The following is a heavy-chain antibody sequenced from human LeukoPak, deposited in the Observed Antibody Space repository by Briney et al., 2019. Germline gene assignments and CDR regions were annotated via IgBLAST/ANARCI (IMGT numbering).Heavy chain of an antibody. CDR1: GFTFGDYV. D-gene: IGHD6-13*01. J-gene: IGHJ4*02. CDR3: TTGSATGTGSGY. CDR2: IRNKPYGGTT. Sequence: PGRSLRLSCTASGFTFGDYVMSWVRQAPGKGLEWVGFIRNKPYGGTTEYAASVKGRFIISRDDSKTIAYLQMNSLKSEDTAVYYCTTGSATGTGSGYWGQGTLVTVSS. V-gene: IGHV3-49*04.